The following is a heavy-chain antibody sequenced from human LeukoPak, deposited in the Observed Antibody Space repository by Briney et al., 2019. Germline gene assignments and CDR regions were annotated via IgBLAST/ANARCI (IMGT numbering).Heavy chain of an antibody. J-gene: IGHJ4*02. CDR2: ISYDGSNK. CDR1: GFTFSSHG. D-gene: IGHD3-22*01. V-gene: IGHV3-30*18. Sequence: GGSLRLSCAASGFTFSSHGMHWVRQAPGKGLEWVAVISYDGSNKYYADSVKGRFTISRDNSKNTLYLQMNSLRAEDTAVYYCAKDSSGYYVYWGQGTLVTVSS. CDR3: AKDSSGYYVY.